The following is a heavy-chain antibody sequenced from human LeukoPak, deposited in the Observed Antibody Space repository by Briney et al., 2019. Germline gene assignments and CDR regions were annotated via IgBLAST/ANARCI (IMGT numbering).Heavy chain of an antibody. Sequence: SETLSLTCTVSGYSINSGYYWGWIRQPPGKGLEWIGHVYHTGTTNYNPSLKSRVTISVDTSKNQSSLKLSSVTAADTAVYYCTRQGSLGTSGYDYWGQGTLVTVSS. J-gene: IGHJ4*02. CDR2: VYHTGTT. CDR3: TRQGSLGTSGYDY. D-gene: IGHD1-7*01. CDR1: GYSINSGYY. V-gene: IGHV4-38-2*02.